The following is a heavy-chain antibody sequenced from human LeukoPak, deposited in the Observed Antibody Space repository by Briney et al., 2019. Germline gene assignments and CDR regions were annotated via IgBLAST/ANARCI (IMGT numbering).Heavy chain of an antibody. V-gene: IGHV1-2*04. D-gene: IGHD3-16*02. Sequence: ASVKVSCKASGYTFTGYYMHWVRQAPGQGLEWMGWINPNSGGTNYAQKFQGWVTMTRDTSISTAYMELSRLRPDDTAVYYCARGGVIRLGGVIVPFDYWGQGTLVTVSS. J-gene: IGHJ4*02. CDR2: INPNSGGT. CDR1: GYTFTGYY. CDR3: ARGGVIRLGGVIVPFDY.